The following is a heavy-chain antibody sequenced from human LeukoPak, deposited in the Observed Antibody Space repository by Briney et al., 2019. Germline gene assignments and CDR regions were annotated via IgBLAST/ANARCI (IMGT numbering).Heavy chain of an antibody. CDR3: ARNSQSPPIVVVPAAVYYYYGMDV. Sequence: PRASVKVSCKASGGTFSSYAISWVRQAPGQGLEWIGGIIPIFGTANYAQKFQGRVTITADKSTSTAYMELSSLRSEDTVVYYCARNSQSPPIVVVPAAVYYYYGMDVWGKGTTVTVSS. V-gene: IGHV1-69*06. CDR1: GGTFSSYA. D-gene: IGHD2-2*01. CDR2: IIPIFGTA. J-gene: IGHJ6*04.